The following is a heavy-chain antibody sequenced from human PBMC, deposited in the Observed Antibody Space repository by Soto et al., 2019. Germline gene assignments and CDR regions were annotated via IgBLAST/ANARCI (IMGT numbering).Heavy chain of an antibody. J-gene: IGHJ3*01. CDR2: IGFVSSTK. CDR3: ARDQLYYNDISGRPLNAFDV. V-gene: IGHV3-48*01. CDR1: GFTFGDYT. D-gene: IGHD3-22*01. Sequence: GGSLRLSCAASGFTFGDYTMHWVRQAPGKGLEWVSYIGFVSSTKYYADSVKGRFTISRDNAKNSLYLQMNSLRAEDTAVYYCARDQLYYNDISGRPLNAFDVWGQGTMVTVSS.